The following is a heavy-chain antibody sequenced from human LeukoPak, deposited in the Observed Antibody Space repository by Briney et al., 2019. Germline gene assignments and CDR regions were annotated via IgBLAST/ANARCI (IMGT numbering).Heavy chain of an antibody. CDR2: ISYDGSNK. CDR3: ARDALLRFLEWLPYYYYYYGMDV. Sequence: GGSLRLSCAASGFTFSSYAMHWVRQAPGKGLEWVAVISYDGSNKYYANSVKGRFTISRDNSKNTLYLQMNSLRAEDTAVYYCARDALLRFLEWLPYYYYYYGMDVWGQGTTVTVSS. J-gene: IGHJ6*02. D-gene: IGHD3-3*01. V-gene: IGHV3-30-3*01. CDR1: GFTFSSYA.